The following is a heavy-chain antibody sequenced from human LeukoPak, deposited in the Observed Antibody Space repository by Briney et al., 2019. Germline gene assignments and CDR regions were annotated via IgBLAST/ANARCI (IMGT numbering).Heavy chain of an antibody. CDR1: GGSISSYY. V-gene: IGHV4-59*08. CDR2: IYYSGST. J-gene: IGHJ4*02. D-gene: IGHD6-6*01. CDR3: ARSGLEYSSSPGAGIGY. Sequence: NSSETLSLTCTVSGGSISSYYWSWIRQPPGKGLEWIGYIYYSGSTNYNPSLKSRVTISVDTSKNQFSLKLSSVTAADTAVYYCARSGLEYSSSPGAGIGYWGQGTLVTVSS.